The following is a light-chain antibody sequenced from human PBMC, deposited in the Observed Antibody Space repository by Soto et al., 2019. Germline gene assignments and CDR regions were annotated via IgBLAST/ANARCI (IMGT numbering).Light chain of an antibody. CDR1: SSDVGSYNL. J-gene: IGLJ1*01. Sequence: QSALTQPASVSGSPGQSITISCTGTSSDVGSYNLVSWYQQHPGKAHKLMIYEGSKRPSGVSNRFSGYKSGNTASLTISGLQAEDEADYYCCSYAGSSTFVFGTGTKLTVL. CDR2: EGS. V-gene: IGLV2-23*03. CDR3: CSYAGSSTFV.